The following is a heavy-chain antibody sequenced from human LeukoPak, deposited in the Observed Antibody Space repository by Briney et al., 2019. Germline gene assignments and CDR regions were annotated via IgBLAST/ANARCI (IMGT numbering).Heavy chain of an antibody. J-gene: IGHJ6*02. CDR3: ARTSGDMVRGVIDYYYYGMAV. CDR1: GYTFTGYY. V-gene: IGHV1-2*02. D-gene: IGHD3-10*01. CDR2: INPNSGGT. Sequence: ASVKVSCKASGYTFTGYYMHWVRQAPGQGLEWMGWINPNSGGTNYAQKFQGRVTMTRDTSISTAYMGLSRLRSDDTAVYYCARTSGDMVRGVIDYYYYGMAVWGQGTTVTVSS.